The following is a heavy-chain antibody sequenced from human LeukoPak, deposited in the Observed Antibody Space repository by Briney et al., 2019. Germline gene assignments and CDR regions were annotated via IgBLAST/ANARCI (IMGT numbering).Heavy chain of an antibody. CDR2: ISYDGSNK. CDR3: ARPLWFGESGGFDI. Sequence: QPGRSLRLSCAASGFTFSSYAMHWVRQAPGKGLEWVAVISYDGSNKYYADSVKGQFTISRDNSKNTLYLQMNSLRAEDTAVYYCARPLWFGESGGFDIWGQGTMVTVSS. J-gene: IGHJ3*02. D-gene: IGHD3-10*01. CDR1: GFTFSSYA. V-gene: IGHV3-30*04.